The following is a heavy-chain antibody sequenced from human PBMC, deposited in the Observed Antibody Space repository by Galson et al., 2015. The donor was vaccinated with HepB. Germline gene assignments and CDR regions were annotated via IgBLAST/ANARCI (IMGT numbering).Heavy chain of an antibody. V-gene: IGHV3-15*01. D-gene: IGHD6-19*01. CDR3: TTDPGDSSGPYYYYYYGMDV. CDR2: IKSKTDGGTT. J-gene: IGHJ6*02. Sequence: SLRLSCAASGFTFSNAWMSWVRQAPGKGLEWVGRIKSKTDGGTTDYAAPVKGRFTISRDDSKNTLYLQMNSLKTEDTAVYYCTTDPGDSSGPYYYYYYGMDVWGQGTTVTVSS. CDR1: GFTFSNAW.